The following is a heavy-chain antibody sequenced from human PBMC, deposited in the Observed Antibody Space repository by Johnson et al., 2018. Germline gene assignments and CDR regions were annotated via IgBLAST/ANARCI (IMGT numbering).Heavy chain of an antibody. J-gene: IGHJ6*02. V-gene: IGHV3-9*01. D-gene: IGHD3-10*01. Sequence: VQLQESGGGLVQPGRSLTLSCAASGFTFGNYAMHWVRQAPGKGLEWVSGISGSSGNIGYEDSVEGRFTISRDNAKNSLYLQMSTLRPEDTALYYCPKERQFGEINPMDVWGQGTTVTVSS. CDR3: PKERQFGEINPMDV. CDR1: GFTFGNYA. CDR2: ISGSSGNI.